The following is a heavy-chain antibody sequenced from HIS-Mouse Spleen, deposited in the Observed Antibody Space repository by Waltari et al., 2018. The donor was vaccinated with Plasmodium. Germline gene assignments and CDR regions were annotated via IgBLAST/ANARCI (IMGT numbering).Heavy chain of an antibody. D-gene: IGHD6-13*01. CDR1: GYTFTGYY. CDR2: INPNSGGT. Sequence: QVQLVQSGAEVKKPGASVEVSCKASGYTFTGYYIHWVRQAPAQGLEWMGWINPNSGGTNDAQKFQGRVTMTRDTSISTAYMELSRLRSDDTAVYYCARVLGYKAAAGTFVEYFQHWGQGTLVTVSS. J-gene: IGHJ1*01. V-gene: IGHV1-2*02. CDR3: ARVLGYKAAAGTFVEYFQH.